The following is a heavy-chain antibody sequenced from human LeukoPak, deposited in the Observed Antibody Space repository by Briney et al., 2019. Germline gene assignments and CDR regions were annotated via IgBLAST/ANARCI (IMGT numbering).Heavy chain of an antibody. Sequence: PPGGSLRLSCAASGFTFSSYGMHWVRQAPGKGLEWVAVISYDGSNKYYADSVKGRFTISRDNSKNTLYLQMNSLRAEDTAVYYCAKGITMVELGDYFDYWGQGTQVTVSS. V-gene: IGHV3-30*18. CDR1: GFTFSSYG. D-gene: IGHD3-10*01. CDR3: AKGITMVELGDYFDY. CDR2: ISYDGSNK. J-gene: IGHJ4*02.